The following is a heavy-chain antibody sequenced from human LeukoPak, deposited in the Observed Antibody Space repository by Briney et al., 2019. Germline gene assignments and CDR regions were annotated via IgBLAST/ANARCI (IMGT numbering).Heavy chain of an antibody. Sequence: PSETQSLTCTVSGGSISSYYWSWIRQPPGKGLEWIGYIYYSGSTNYNPSLKSRVTISVDTSKNQFSLKLSSVTAADTAVYYCARGYYYDSSGYLRDYFDYWGQGTLVTVSS. CDR2: IYYSGST. CDR1: GGSISSYY. J-gene: IGHJ4*02. D-gene: IGHD3-22*01. CDR3: ARGYYYDSSGYLRDYFDY. V-gene: IGHV4-59*01.